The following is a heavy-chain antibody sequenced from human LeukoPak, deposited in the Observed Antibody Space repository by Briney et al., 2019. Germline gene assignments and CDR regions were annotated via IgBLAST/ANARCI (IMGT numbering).Heavy chain of an antibody. D-gene: IGHD3-10*01. CDR3: ARGAIGFGELLVDI. Sequence: GASVKVSCKASGGTFSSYAISWVRQAPGQGLEWMGRIIPILGIANYAQKFQGRVTITADNSTSTAYMELSSLRSEDTAVYYCARGAIGFGELLVDIWGQGTMVTVSS. J-gene: IGHJ3*02. CDR2: IIPILGIA. V-gene: IGHV1-69*04. CDR1: GGTFSSYA.